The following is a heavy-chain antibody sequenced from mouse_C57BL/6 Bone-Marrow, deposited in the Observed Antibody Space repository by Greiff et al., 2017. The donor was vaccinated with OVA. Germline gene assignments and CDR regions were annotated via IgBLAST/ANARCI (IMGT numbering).Heavy chain of an antibody. V-gene: IGHV1-61*01. J-gene: IGHJ4*01. CDR3: ARRGAGVYYYAMDY. CDR1: GYTFTSYW. Sequence: QVQLQQPGAELVRPGSSVKLSCKASGYTFTSYWMDWVKQRPGQGLEWIGNIYPSDSEPHYNQKFKDKATLTVDKSSSTAYMQLSSLTSEDSAVYYCARRGAGVYYYAMDYWGQGTSVTVSS. CDR2: IYPSDSEP. D-gene: IGHD3-3*01.